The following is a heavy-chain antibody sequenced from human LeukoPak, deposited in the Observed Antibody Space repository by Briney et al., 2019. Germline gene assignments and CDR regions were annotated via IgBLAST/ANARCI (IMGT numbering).Heavy chain of an antibody. Sequence: ASVKVSCKASGYTFTSYDINWVRQATGQGLEWMGWMNPNSGNTGYAQKFQGRVTMTRNTSISTAYMELSSLRSGDTAVYYCARDVLGSGWDYFDYWGQGTLVTVSS. J-gene: IGHJ4*02. V-gene: IGHV1-8*01. CDR1: GYTFTSYD. CDR2: MNPNSGNT. D-gene: IGHD6-19*01. CDR3: ARDVLGSGWDYFDY.